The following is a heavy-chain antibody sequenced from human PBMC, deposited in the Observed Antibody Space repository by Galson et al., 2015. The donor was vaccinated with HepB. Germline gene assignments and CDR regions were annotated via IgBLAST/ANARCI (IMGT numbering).Heavy chain of an antibody. CDR3: AREGDYSGSYSYFDY. CDR1: GGTFSSYG. CDR2: IIPIFGTT. V-gene: IGHV1-69*06. J-gene: IGHJ4*02. Sequence: SVKVSCKASGGTFSSYGFSWVRQAPGRGLEWMGGIIPIFGTTKCAQKFQGRVTITADKSTTTAYMELSRLTSEDTAVYYCAREGDYSGSYSYFDYWGQGTLVTVSS. D-gene: IGHD1-26*01.